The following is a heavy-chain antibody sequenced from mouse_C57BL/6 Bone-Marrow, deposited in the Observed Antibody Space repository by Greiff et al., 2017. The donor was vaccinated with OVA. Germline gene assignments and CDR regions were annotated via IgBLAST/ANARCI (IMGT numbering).Heavy chain of an antibody. CDR1: GFNIKDYY. CDR2: IDPEDGET. V-gene: IGHV14-2*01. D-gene: IGHD1-1*01. CDR3: ARSEYYGSSYWYFDV. Sequence: EVKLQESGAELVKPGASVKLSCTASGFNIKDYYMHWVKQSTEQGLEWIGRIDPEDGETKYAPKFQGKATITADTSSNTAYLQLSSLTSEDTAVYYCARSEYYGSSYWYFDVWGTGTTVTVSS. J-gene: IGHJ1*03.